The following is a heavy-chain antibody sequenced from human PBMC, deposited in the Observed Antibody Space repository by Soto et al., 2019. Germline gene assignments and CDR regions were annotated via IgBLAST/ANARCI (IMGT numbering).Heavy chain of an antibody. V-gene: IGHV1-46*01. D-gene: IGHD2-2*02. CDR3: ARGNPPPLYCSSTSCYRRPPARKNWFDP. Sequence: ASVKVSCKASGYTFTSYYMHWVRQAPGQGLEWMGIINPSGGSTSYAQKFQGRVTMTRDTSTSTVYMELSSLRSEDTAVYYCARGNPPPLYCSSTSCYRRPPARKNWFDPWGQGTLVTVSS. CDR1: GYTFTSYY. J-gene: IGHJ5*02. CDR2: INPSGGST.